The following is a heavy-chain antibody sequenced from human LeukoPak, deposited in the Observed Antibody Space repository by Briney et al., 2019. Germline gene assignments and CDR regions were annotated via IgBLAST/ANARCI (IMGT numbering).Heavy chain of an antibody. CDR3: AREPFWSGYYSNLHFDY. Sequence: PGGSLRLSCAASGFTFSDYWMHWVRQAPGKGLVWVSRINTDGITTGFADSVKGRFTISRDNAKNSLYLQMNSLRAEDTAVYYCAREPFWSGYYSNLHFDYWGQGTLVTVSS. J-gene: IGHJ4*02. CDR1: GFTFSDYW. CDR2: INTDGITT. D-gene: IGHD3-3*01. V-gene: IGHV3-74*01.